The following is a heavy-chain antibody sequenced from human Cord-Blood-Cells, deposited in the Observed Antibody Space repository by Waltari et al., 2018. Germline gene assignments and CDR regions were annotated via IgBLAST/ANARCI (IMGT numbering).Heavy chain of an antibody. Sequence: QVQLVQSGAEVKKPGASVKVSCKASGYTFTSYDINWVRQDTGQGLEWMGWMDPDSGNTGYAQKFQSRGTSTRNTAISTAYIELSSLRSEDTAVYYCARGLGGYDYYDYMDVWGKGTTVTASS. D-gene: IGHD2-15*01. V-gene: IGHV1-8*03. CDR3: ARGLGGYDYYDYMDV. CDR1: GYTFTSYD. CDR2: MDPDSGNT. J-gene: IGHJ6*03.